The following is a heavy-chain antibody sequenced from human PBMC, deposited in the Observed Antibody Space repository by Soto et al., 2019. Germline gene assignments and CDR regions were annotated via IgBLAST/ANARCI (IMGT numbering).Heavy chain of an antibody. Sequence: SETLSLTCAVSGGSISSSNWWSWVRQPPGKGLEWNGEIYHSGSTNYNPSLKSRVTISVDKSKNQFSLKLSSVTAADTAVYYCARDRAVTTDYYYYGMDVWGQGTTVTVSS. CDR3: ARDRAVTTDYYYYGMDV. V-gene: IGHV4-4*02. D-gene: IGHD4-17*01. J-gene: IGHJ6*02. CDR1: GGSISSSNW. CDR2: IYHSGST.